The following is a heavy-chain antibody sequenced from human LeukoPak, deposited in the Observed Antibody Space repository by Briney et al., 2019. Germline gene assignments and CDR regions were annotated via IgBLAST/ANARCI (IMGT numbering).Heavy chain of an antibody. CDR2: ISHDGSNK. J-gene: IGHJ3*02. V-gene: IGHV3-30*04. CDR3: ARESDSKGAFDI. D-gene: IGHD3-22*01. Sequence: HPGGSLRLSCAASGFTFSSYAMHWVRQAPGKGLEWVAVISHDGSNKYYADSVKGRFTISRDNSKNTLYLQMNSLRAEDTAVYYCARESDSKGAFDIWGQGTMVTVSS. CDR1: GFTFSSYA.